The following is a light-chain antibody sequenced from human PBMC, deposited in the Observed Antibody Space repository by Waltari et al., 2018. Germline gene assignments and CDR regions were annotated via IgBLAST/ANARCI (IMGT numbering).Light chain of an antibody. CDR2: AAS. V-gene: IGKV1-17*01. CDR3: LQYNSHPWT. Sequence: DIQMTQSPSSLSASAGDTVTITCRASQAINTYLNWYQHKPGKAPKRLIYAASSLESGVPSRFSGSGSGTDVTLTSSSLQPEDFAAYYCLQYNSHPWTFGQGTKVEIK. J-gene: IGKJ1*01. CDR1: QAINTY.